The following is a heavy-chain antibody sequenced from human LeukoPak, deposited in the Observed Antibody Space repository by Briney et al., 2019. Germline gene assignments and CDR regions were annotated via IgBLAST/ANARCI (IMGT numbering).Heavy chain of an antibody. CDR2: IYSGGST. V-gene: IGHV3-53*05. J-gene: IGHJ4*02. CDR1: GFTVSSNY. D-gene: IGHD4-17*01. CDR3: ARVYGDDPFDY. Sequence: HAGGSLRLSCAASGFTVSSNYMSWVRQAPGKGLEWVSVIYSGGSTYYADSVKGRFTISRDNSKNTLYLQMNSLRAEDTAVYYCARVYGDDPFDYWGQGTLVTVSS.